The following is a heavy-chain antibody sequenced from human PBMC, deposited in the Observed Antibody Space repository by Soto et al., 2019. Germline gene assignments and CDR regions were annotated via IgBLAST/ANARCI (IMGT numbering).Heavy chain of an antibody. V-gene: IGHV3-30*18. J-gene: IGHJ3*02. D-gene: IGHD2-15*01. Sequence: QVQLVESGGGVVQPGRSLRLSCAASGFTFSSYGMHWVRQAPGKGLEWVAVISYDGSNKYYADSVKGRFTISRDNSKNTLYLQMNSLRAEDTAVYYCAKRGVCSGGSFYSGDSDAFDIWGQGTMVTVSS. CDR2: ISYDGSNK. CDR3: AKRGVCSGGSFYSGDSDAFDI. CDR1: GFTFSSYG.